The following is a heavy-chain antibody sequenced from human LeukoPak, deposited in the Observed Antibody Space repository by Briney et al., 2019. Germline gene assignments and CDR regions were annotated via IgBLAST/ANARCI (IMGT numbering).Heavy chain of an antibody. CDR2: IIPIFGTA. D-gene: IGHD6-13*01. V-gene: IGHV1-69*01. CDR3: ARDHSSSWSNAFDI. J-gene: IGHJ3*02. Sequence: SVKVSCKASGGTFSSYAIIWVRQAPGQGLEWMGGIIPIFGTANYAQKFQGRVTITADESTSTAYMELSSLRSEDTAVYYCARDHSSSWSNAFDIWGQGTMVTVSS. CDR1: GGTFSSYA.